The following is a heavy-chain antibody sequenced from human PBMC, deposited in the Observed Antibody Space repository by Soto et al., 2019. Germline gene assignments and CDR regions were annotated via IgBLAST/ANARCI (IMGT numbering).Heavy chain of an antibody. CDR1: GGTFSRYS. D-gene: IGHD1-26*01. CDR3: ARVGASTRHYYGTDV. V-gene: IGHV1-69*06. J-gene: IGHJ6*02. CDR2: IIPIFGTT. Sequence: GAPVKVSCKASGGTFSRYSISWVRQAPGQGLEWLGGIIPIFGTTNYAQKFQGRVTITPDTSTTTAYMEMRSLRSGDTALYYCARVGASTRHYYGTDVWGQGTTVTVSS.